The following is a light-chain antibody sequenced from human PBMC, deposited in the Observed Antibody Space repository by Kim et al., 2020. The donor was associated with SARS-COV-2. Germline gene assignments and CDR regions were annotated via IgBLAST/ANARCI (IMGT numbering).Light chain of an antibody. CDR2: AAS. CDR3: QQSYSTLSYT. J-gene: IGKJ2*01. V-gene: IGKV1-39*01. CDR1: QSISSY. Sequence: VSVGDRVTITCRASQSISSYLNWYQQKPGKAPKLLIYAASSLQSGVPSRFSGSGSGTDFTLTISSLQPEDFATYYCQQSYSTLSYTFGQGTKLEI.